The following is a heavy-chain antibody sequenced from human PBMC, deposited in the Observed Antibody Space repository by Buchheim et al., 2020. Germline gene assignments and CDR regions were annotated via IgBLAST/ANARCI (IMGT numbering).Heavy chain of an antibody. J-gene: IGHJ6*02. CDR1: GGSISSSNW. D-gene: IGHD4-11*01. Sequence: QVQLQESGPGLVKPSGTLSLTCAVSGGSISSSNWWSWVRQPPGKGLEWIGEIYHSGSTNYNPSLKSRVTISVDKSKNQFSLKLGSVTAADTAVYYCARDKITYSNYTTFYFYGMDVWGQGTT. CDR3: ARDKITYSNYTTFYFYGMDV. CDR2: IYHSGST. V-gene: IGHV4-4*02.